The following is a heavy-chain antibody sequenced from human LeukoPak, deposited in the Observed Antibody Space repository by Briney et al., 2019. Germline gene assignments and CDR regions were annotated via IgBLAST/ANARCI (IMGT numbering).Heavy chain of an antibody. Sequence: PGGSLRLSCAASGFTFSSYAMSWVRQAPGKGLEWVSSISSSSSYIYYADSVKGRFTISRDNAKNSLYLQMNSLRAEDTAVYYCARDRVEMATKLFDYWGQGTLVTVSS. V-gene: IGHV3-21*01. D-gene: IGHD5-24*01. CDR3: ARDRVEMATKLFDY. CDR2: ISSSSSYI. CDR1: GFTFSSYA. J-gene: IGHJ4*02.